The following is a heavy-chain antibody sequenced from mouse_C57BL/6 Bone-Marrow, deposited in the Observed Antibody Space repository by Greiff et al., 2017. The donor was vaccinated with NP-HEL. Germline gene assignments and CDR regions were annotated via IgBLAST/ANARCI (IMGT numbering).Heavy chain of an antibody. D-gene: IGHD3-2*02. Sequence: QVQLQQPGAELVKPGASVKLSCKASGYTFTSYWMQWVKQRPGQGLEWIGEIDPSDSYTNYNQKFKGKATLTVDTSSSTAYMQLSSLTSEDSAVYYCARPVFYWYFDVWGTGTTVTVSS. CDR2: IDPSDSYT. J-gene: IGHJ1*03. CDR3: ARPVFYWYFDV. CDR1: GYTFTSYW. V-gene: IGHV1-50*01.